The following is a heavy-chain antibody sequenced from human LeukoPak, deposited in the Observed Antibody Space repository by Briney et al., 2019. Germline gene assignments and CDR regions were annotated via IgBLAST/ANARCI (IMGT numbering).Heavy chain of an antibody. J-gene: IGHJ3*02. V-gene: IGHV4-4*07. Sequence: SETLSLTCTVSGGSINRYYWSWIRQPAVKGLEWIGRIYSTGSTNYNPSLKSRVTMSVDTSKNHFSLKLNSVTAADTAVYYCARHLGAQSLIAFDIWGQGTVVTVSS. D-gene: IGHD3-16*01. CDR1: GGSINRYY. CDR3: ARHLGAQSLIAFDI. CDR2: IYSTGST.